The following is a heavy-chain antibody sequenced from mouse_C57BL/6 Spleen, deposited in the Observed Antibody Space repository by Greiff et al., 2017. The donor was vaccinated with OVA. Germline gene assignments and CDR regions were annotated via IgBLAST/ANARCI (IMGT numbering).Heavy chain of an antibody. V-gene: IGHV1-76*01. CDR2: IYPGSGNT. Sequence: QVQLQQSGAELVRPGASVKLSCKASGYTFTDYYINWVKQRPGQGLEWIARIYPGSGNTYYNEKFKGKATLTAEKSSSTAYMQLSSLTSEDPAVYFCARGPAGYYAMDYWGQGTSVTVSS. CDR3: ARGPAGYYAMDY. J-gene: IGHJ4*01. CDR1: GYTFTDYY.